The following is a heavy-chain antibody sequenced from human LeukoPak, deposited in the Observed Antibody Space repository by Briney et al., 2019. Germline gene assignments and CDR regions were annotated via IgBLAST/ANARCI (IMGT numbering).Heavy chain of an antibody. V-gene: IGHV3-53*01. CDR2: FYVGGAT. Sequence: PGGSLRLSCAVSGFSVTNSYMSWVGQAPGKGLEWVSVFYVGGATYYADSVKGRFTISRDNSENTLYLQMKSMRAEDTAVYYCARGDGYNFFDYWGQGTLVTVSS. CDR1: GFSVTNSY. CDR3: ARGDGYNFFDY. D-gene: IGHD5-24*01. J-gene: IGHJ4*02.